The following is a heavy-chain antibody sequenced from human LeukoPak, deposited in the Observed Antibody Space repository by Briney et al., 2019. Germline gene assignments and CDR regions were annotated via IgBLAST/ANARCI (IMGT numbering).Heavy chain of an antibody. CDR2: IYYIGST. Sequence: SETLSLTCTVSVGSISGNNYYWGWIRQPPGKGLEWIGGIYYIGSTYYNPSLKSRVTISVDTSKNQFSLRVSSVTAADTAVYYCARHQSPNYGFWSAYPYYFDYWGQGTLVTVSS. CDR1: VGSISGNNYY. V-gene: IGHV4-39*01. D-gene: IGHD3-3*01. CDR3: ARHQSPNYGFWSAYPYYFDY. J-gene: IGHJ4*02.